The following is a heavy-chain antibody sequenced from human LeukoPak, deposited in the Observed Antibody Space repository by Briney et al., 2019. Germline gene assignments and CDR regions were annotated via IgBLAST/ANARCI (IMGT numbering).Heavy chain of an antibody. V-gene: IGHV4-4*07. J-gene: IGHJ4*02. CDR1: GGSINSYF. Sequence: SESLSLTCTVSGGSINSYFWTWIRQPAGKGLEWIGRIYTGGSTNYNPSLKSRVTMSVDTSKNQFSLKLSSVTAADTAVYYCARQEGGIVGPYWGQGTLVTVSS. CDR2: IYTGGST. CDR3: ARQEGGIVGPY. D-gene: IGHD1-26*01.